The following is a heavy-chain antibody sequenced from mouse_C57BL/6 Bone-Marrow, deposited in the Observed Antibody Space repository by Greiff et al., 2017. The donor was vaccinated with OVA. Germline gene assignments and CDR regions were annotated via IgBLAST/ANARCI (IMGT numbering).Heavy chain of an antibody. V-gene: IGHV3-6*01. CDR2: ISYDGSN. J-gene: IGHJ2*01. CDR1: GYSITSGYY. D-gene: IGHD1-1*01. Sequence: VQLKESGPGLVKPSQSLSLTCSVTGYSITSGYYWNWIRQFPGNKLEWMGYISYDGSNNYNPSLKNRISITRETSKNEFFLKLNSVTTEDTATYYCAREGYYGSSYVGYWGQGTTLTVSS. CDR3: AREGYYGSSYVGY.